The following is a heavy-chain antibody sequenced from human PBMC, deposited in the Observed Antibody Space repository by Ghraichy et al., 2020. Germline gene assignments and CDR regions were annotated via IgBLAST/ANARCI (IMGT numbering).Heavy chain of an antibody. D-gene: IGHD6-19*01. J-gene: IGHJ4*02. CDR2: MYYSGHT. Sequence: SETLSLTCNVSGGSLNTVGSYWCWIRQRPGTGLEWIGSMYYSGHTYYTPSLKSRLTISVDTSTNQFSLDLTSVTAADTAVYFCARGLATSYFVYWGQGSQVSVS. V-gene: IGHV4-31*03. CDR1: GGSLNTVGSY. CDR3: ARGLATSYFVY.